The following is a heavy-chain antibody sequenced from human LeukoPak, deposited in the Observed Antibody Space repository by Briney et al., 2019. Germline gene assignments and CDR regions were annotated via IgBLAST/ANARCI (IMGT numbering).Heavy chain of an antibody. CDR3: ARGLPGYSGGDDAFAI. Sequence: PSETLSPTCTVSGGSISSYYWTWLRQPPGKGLEWIGYIYYSGSTNYNPSLKSRITISVDTSKNQFSLRLNSVTAADTAVYYCARGLPGYSGGDDAFAIWGQGTMVTVSS. D-gene: IGHD2-21*01. CDR1: GGSISSYY. J-gene: IGHJ3*02. V-gene: IGHV4-59*01. CDR2: IYYSGST.